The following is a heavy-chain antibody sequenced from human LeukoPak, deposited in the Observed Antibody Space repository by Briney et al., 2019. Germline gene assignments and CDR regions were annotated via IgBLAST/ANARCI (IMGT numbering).Heavy chain of an antibody. CDR3: GRVYCSTTSCYDYYDYYMDV. D-gene: IGHD2-2*01. CDR2: TNWDDSSK. J-gene: IGHJ6*03. Sequence: GGSLRLSCAPSGFRFDDYGLSWVRHVPGKGLEWVSGTNWDDSSKGYAHSLKGRFTISRDNGKNFLYLEMNSLRVEDTALYFCGRVYCSTTSCYDYYDYYMDVWGKGATVTVSS. V-gene: IGHV3-20*04. CDR1: GFRFDDYG.